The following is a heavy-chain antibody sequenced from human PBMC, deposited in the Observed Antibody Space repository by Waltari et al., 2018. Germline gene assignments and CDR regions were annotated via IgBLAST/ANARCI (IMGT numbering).Heavy chain of an antibody. CDR3: ARQWFRDV. V-gene: IGHV3-74*02. CDR2: INSDGIIT. Sequence: EVQLVESGGGLVQPGDSLRLACAASGFSFSTLGMSWVRQAPGKGLVWVSRINSDGIITTYADSVKGRFTISRDNAKNTLYLQMNSLRAEDTAVYYCARQWFRDVWGQGTTVTVSS. J-gene: IGHJ6*02. D-gene: IGHD3-10*01. CDR1: GFSFSTLG.